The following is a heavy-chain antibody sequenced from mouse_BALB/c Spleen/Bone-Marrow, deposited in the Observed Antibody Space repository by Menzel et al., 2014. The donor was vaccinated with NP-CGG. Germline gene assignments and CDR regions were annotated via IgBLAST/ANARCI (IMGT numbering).Heavy chain of an antibody. CDR3: ARSTMITTGYYYAMDY. Sequence: EVHLVESGGGLVQPGGSRKVSCAASGFTFSSFGMHWVRRAPEKGLEWVAYISSGSSTIYYADTVKGRFTISRDNPKNTLFLQMTSLRSEDTAMYYCARSTMITTGYYYAMDYWGQGTSVTVSS. V-gene: IGHV5-17*02. D-gene: IGHD2-4*01. CDR2: ISSGSSTI. CDR1: GFTFSSFG. J-gene: IGHJ4*01.